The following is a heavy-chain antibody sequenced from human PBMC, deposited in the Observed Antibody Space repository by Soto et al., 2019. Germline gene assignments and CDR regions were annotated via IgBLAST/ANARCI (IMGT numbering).Heavy chain of an antibody. V-gene: IGHV4-34*01. Sequence: QVQLQQWGAGLLKPSETLSLTCAVYGGSFSGYYWSGIRQPPGKGLEWIGEIYHSGSTNYNPSLKSRVTISVDTSKNQFSLKLSSVTAADTAVYYCARGSPYSGYAWWGQGTLVTVSS. CDR2: IYHSGST. CDR1: GGSFSGYY. D-gene: IGHD5-12*01. CDR3: ARGSPYSGYAW. J-gene: IGHJ4*02.